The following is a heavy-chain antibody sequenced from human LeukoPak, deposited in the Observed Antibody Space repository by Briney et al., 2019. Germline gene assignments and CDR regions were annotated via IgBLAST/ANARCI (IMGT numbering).Heavy chain of an antibody. D-gene: IGHD3-10*01. V-gene: IGHV4-34*01. CDR1: GGSFSGYY. J-gene: IGHJ5*02. CDR3: ARGPGVLLWLGEGLDR. Sequence: PSETLSLTCAVYGGSFSGYYWSWIRQPPGKGLEWIGEINHSGSTNYNPSLKSRVTISVDTSKTQFSRNLNCVTAAETAVYYCARGPGVLLWLGEGLDRWGQGTLVTVSS. CDR2: INHSGST.